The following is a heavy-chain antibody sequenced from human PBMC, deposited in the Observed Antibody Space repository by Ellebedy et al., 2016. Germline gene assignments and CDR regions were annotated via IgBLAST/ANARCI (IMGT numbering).Heavy chain of an antibody. D-gene: IGHD1-26*01. Sequence: ASVKVSCKASGYTFTNHAVGWVRLAPGQGLEWMGWLNPLSVNTDFAPKFRGRVTMTADTSTNTAYMKLSSLTSDDTAIYYCARDLAVGMRGPYDIWGQGTMVTVSS. J-gene: IGHJ3*02. CDR1: GYTFTNHA. CDR3: ARDLAVGMRGPYDI. V-gene: IGHV1-18*01. CDR2: LNPLSVNT.